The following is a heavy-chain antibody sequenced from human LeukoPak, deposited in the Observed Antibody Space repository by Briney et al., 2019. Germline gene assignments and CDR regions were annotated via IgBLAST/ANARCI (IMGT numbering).Heavy chain of an antibody. CDR1: GGSISSYY. Sequence: SETLSLTCTVSGGSISSYYWSWIRQPPGKGLEWIGYIYYSGSTNYNPSLKSRVTISVDTSKNQFSLKLSSVTAVDTAVYYCARETSYYGSGSYYNWFDPWGQGTLVTVSS. CDR2: IYYSGST. D-gene: IGHD3-10*01. CDR3: ARETSYYGSGSYYNWFDP. V-gene: IGHV4-59*01. J-gene: IGHJ5*02.